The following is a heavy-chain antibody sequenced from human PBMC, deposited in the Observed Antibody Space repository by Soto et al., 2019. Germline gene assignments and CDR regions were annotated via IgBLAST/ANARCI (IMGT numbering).Heavy chain of an antibody. CDR3: ARGRRRGYDILTGYYHFDY. CDR2: IWYDGSNK. Sequence: GGSLRLSCAASGFTFSSYGMHWVRQAPGKGLEWVAVIWYDGSNKYYADSVKGRFTISRDNSKNTLYLQMNSLRAEDTALYYCARGRRRGYDILTGYYHFDYWGQGTLVTVSS. D-gene: IGHD3-9*01. V-gene: IGHV3-33*01. J-gene: IGHJ4*02. CDR1: GFTFSSYG.